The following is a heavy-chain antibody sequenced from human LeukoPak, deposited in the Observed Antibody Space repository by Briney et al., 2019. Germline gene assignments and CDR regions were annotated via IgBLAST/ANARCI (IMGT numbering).Heavy chain of an antibody. D-gene: IGHD3-9*01. CDR2: INSDGSST. CDR1: GFTFSSYW. J-gene: IGHJ4*02. V-gene: IGHV3-74*01. Sequence: GGSLRLSCAASGFTFSSYWMHWVRQAPGKGLVWVSRINSDGSSTSYADSVKGRSTISRDNAKNTLYLQMNSLRAEDTAVYYCARAGYFDWLLDYWGQGTLVTVSS. CDR3: ARAGYFDWLLDY.